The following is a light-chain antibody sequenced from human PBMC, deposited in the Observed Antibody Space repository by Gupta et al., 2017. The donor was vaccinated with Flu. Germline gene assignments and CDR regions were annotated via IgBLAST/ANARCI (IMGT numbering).Light chain of an antibody. CDR2: LVS. CDR3: MQGAHWPRA. J-gene: IGKJ1*01. Sequence: VALGQPASISGRSSQSLVYRDGNTVLQWFQQRPGQSPRRLIYLVSHRDSGVPDRFSGSGSGTDFTLKISRVEAEDVGVYFCMQGAHWPRAFGQGTKVEIK. V-gene: IGKV2-30*01. CDR1: QSLVYRDGNTV.